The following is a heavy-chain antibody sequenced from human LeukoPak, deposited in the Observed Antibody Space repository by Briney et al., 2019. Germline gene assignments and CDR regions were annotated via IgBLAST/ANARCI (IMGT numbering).Heavy chain of an antibody. CDR1: GGSFSGYY. Sequence: SETLSLTCAVYGGSFSGYYWSWIRQPPGKGLEWIGEINHSGSTNYNPSLKSRVTMSVDTSKNQFSLKLSSVTAADTAVYYCARDLSGSYNWFDPWGQGTLVTVSS. J-gene: IGHJ5*02. D-gene: IGHD1-26*01. V-gene: IGHV4-34*01. CDR2: INHSGST. CDR3: ARDLSGSYNWFDP.